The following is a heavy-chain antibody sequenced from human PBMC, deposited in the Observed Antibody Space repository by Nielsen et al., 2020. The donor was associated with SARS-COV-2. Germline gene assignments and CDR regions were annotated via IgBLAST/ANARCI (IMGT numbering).Heavy chain of an antibody. CDR3: ARELELRHYFDY. D-gene: IGHD1-7*01. J-gene: IGHJ4*02. Sequence: SETLSLTCAVSGGSISSGGYSWSWIRQPPGKGLEWIGYIYHSGSTYYNPSLKSRVTISVDRSKNQFSLKLSSVTAADTAVYYCARELELRHYFDYWGQGTLVTVSS. CDR2: IYHSGST. V-gene: IGHV4-30-2*01. CDR1: GGSISSGGYS.